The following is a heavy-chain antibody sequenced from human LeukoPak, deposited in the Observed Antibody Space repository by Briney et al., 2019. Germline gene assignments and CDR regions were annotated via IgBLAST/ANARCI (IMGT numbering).Heavy chain of an antibody. CDR3: TREIRYFDWFQADY. J-gene: IGHJ4*02. D-gene: IGHD3-9*01. CDR2: IRSKAYGGTA. Sequence: GGSLRLSCTATGFTFGDHSVSWFRQAPGKGLEWVGFIRSKAYGGTAEYAASVKGRFTISRDDSKSVAYLQMDSLKTEDTAVYYCTREIRYFDWFQADYWGQGTLVTVSS. CDR1: GFTFGDHS. V-gene: IGHV3-49*03.